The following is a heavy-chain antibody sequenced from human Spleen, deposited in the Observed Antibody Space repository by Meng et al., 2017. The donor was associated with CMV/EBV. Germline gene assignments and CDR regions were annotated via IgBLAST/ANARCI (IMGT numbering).Heavy chain of an antibody. CDR3: ASGPRSGSY. CDR1: GLILSNYW. Sequence: LRLACAASGLILSNYWMNWVRLAPGKGLEWVGNINGDGSRQDYVDSVEGRFTMSRDNAKNSLYLQMNSLRAEDTGVYYCASGPRSGSYWGQGTLVTVSS. CDR2: INGDGSRQ. V-gene: IGHV3-7*01. J-gene: IGHJ4*02. D-gene: IGHD2-15*01.